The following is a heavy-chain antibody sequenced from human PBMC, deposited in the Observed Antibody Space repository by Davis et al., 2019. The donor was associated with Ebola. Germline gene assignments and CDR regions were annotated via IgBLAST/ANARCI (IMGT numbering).Heavy chain of an antibody. V-gene: IGHV4-34*01. CDR1: GGSFSGYY. D-gene: IGHD5-24*01. CDR2: INHSGST. Sequence: GSLRLSCAVYGGSFSGYYWSWIRQPPGKGLEWIGEINHSGSTNYNPSLKSRVTISVDTSKNQFSLKLSSVTAADTAVYYCARDKGTWLQLGWYFDLWGRGTLVTVSS. CDR3: ARDKGTWLQLGWYFDL. J-gene: IGHJ2*01.